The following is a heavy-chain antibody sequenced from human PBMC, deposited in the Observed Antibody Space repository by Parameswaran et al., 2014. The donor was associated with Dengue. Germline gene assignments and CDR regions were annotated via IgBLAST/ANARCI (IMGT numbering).Heavy chain of an antibody. Sequence: RWIRSGPREGPGVDWVHLLQWEHLLQPSLKSRVTISVDTSKNQFSLKLSSVTAADTAVYYCACGLVVVAATANWGQGTLVTVSS. V-gene: IGHV4-31*02. CDR3: ACGLVVVAATAN. CDR2: LLQWEH. D-gene: IGHD2-15*01. J-gene: IGHJ4*02.